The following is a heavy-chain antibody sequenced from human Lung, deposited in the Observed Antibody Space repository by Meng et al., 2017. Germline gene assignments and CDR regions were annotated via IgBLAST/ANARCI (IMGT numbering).Heavy chain of an antibody. D-gene: IGHD2-2*01. CDR2: VYYTGSS. Sequence: GSLRLSCTVSGGSISTFFWNWIRQSPQKGPEWIGYVYYTGSSKYSPSLESRLTLSVDTTKNELSLRLNSVTAADTAIYYCARGFRGSTSFQYGLDVWGQGTTVTVSS. CDR3: ARGFRGSTSFQYGLDV. CDR1: GGSISTFF. J-gene: IGHJ6*02. V-gene: IGHV4-59*01.